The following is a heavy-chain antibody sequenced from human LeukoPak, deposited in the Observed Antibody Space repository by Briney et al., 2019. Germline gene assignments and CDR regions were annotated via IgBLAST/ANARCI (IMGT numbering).Heavy chain of an antibody. Sequence: PSETLSLTCTVSGGSITTHYGSWIRQPAGREVEWIGRVYTTGSTNYNPSLESRVTMSVDTSSNRFSLRLRSVTAADTAVYYCARDLLGDYGTFDIWGQGAMVTVSS. CDR2: VYTTGST. D-gene: IGHD4-17*01. CDR3: ARDLLGDYGTFDI. V-gene: IGHV4-4*07. CDR1: GGSITTHY. J-gene: IGHJ3*02.